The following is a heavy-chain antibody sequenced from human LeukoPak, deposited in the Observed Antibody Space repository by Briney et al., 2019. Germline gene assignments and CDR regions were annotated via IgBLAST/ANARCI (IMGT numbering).Heavy chain of an antibody. D-gene: IGHD3-22*01. CDR2: IKQDGSEK. V-gene: IGHV3-7*01. J-gene: IGHJ6*03. Sequence: GGSLRLSCAASGLTVSSNCMSWVRQAPGKGLEWVANIKQDGSEKYYVDSVRGRFTISRDNAKNSLYLQMNSLRAEDTAVYYCARDRPYYYDSSDYYFDYWGKGTTVTVSS. CDR1: GLTVSSNC. CDR3: ARDRPYYYDSSDYYFDY.